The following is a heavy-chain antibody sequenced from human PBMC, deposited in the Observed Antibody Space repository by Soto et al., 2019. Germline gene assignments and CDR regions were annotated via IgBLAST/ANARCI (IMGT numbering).Heavy chain of an antibody. J-gene: IGHJ5*02. V-gene: IGHV4-31*03. CDR1: GGSISSGGYY. CDR3: ASGRSDYGDYGWFDP. Sequence: QVQLQESGPGLVKPSPTLSLTCTVSGGSISSGGYYWSWIRQHPGKGLEWIGYIYYSGSTYYNPSLDSRLTISGDTSQNHFSLKLSSVTAADTAVYYCASGRSDYGDYGWFDPWGQGTLVTVSS. D-gene: IGHD4-17*01. CDR2: IYYSGST.